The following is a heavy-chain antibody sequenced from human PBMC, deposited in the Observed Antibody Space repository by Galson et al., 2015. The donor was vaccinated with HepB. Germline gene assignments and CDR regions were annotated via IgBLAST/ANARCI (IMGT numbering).Heavy chain of an antibody. CDR1: GYTFTSYY. Sequence: SVKVSCKASGYTFTSYYMNWVRQAPGQGLEWMGIINPSGGGTTYAQKFQGRVTMTRDTSTSTVYMDLSSLRSEDTAVYYCTRSGYSSGLDYWGQGTLVTVSS. D-gene: IGHD6-19*01. V-gene: IGHV1-46*01. CDR2: INPSGGGT. J-gene: IGHJ4*02. CDR3: TRSGYSSGLDY.